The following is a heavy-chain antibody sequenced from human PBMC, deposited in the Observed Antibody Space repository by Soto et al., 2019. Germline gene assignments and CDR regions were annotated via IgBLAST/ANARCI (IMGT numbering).Heavy chain of an antibody. J-gene: IGHJ6*02. D-gene: IGHD3-3*01. V-gene: IGHV3-15*01. Sequence: GGSLRLSCAASGFTFSNAWMSWVRQAPGKGLEWVGRIKSKTDGGTTDYAAPVKGRFTISRDDSKNTLYLQMNSLKTEDTAVYYCTTETKYYDCWSGYTGTSYYYYGMDVWGQGTTVTVSS. CDR1: GFTFSNAW. CDR2: IKSKTDGGTT. CDR3: TTETKYYDCWSGYTGTSYYYYGMDV.